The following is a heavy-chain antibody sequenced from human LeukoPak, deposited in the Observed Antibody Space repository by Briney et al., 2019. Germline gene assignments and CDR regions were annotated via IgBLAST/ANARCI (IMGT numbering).Heavy chain of an antibody. Sequence: GGSLRLSCAASGFTFSNYAMNWVRQAPGKGLEWVSGGGVTTYYADSVKGRFTISRDNSNNTLYLQMNSLRAEGTAVYYCAKGVWFGEPFDYWGQGTLVTVSS. CDR2: GGVTT. J-gene: IGHJ4*02. CDR3: AKGVWFGEPFDY. CDR1: GFTFSNYA. D-gene: IGHD3-10*01. V-gene: IGHV3-23*01.